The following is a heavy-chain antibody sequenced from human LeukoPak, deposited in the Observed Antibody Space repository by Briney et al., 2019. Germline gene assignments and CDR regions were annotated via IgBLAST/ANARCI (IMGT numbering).Heavy chain of an antibody. D-gene: IGHD1-26*01. CDR2: VHLSGAT. CDR3: TRESGAFSPFGF. CDR1: GGXITTTNC. V-gene: IGHV4-4*02. J-gene: IGHJ4*02. Sequence: SGTLSLTCAVSGGXITTTNCWSWVRQPPGKGLERIREVHLSGATNYNPSLESRVSMSIDKSKNHLSLEVTSVTAADTAIYYCTRESGAFSPFGFWGQGTLLTVSS.